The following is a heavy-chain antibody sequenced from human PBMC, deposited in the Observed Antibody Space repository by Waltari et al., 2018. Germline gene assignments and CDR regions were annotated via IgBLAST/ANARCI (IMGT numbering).Heavy chain of an antibody. Sequence: EVQRVESGGGFVKPGGTLRLSCAASGFTFSRNWLTWVRQAQGKGLEEVANINQDGSKIDYVDSVKGRFTISRDNAKNSLYLQMNSLRAEDTAVYYCAGDKYWGQGTLVTVSS. V-gene: IGHV3-7*01. CDR3: AGDKY. J-gene: IGHJ4*02. CDR2: INQDGSKI. CDR1: GFTFSRNW.